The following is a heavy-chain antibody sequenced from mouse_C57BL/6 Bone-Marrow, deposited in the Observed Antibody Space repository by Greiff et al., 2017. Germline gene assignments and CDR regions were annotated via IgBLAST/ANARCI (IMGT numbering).Heavy chain of an antibody. D-gene: IGHD1-1*01. CDR2: IYPRDGST. J-gene: IGHJ3*01. CDR1: GYTFTDHT. V-gene: IGHV1-78*01. CDR3: ARGGIIYSWFAY. Sequence: VKLQESDAELVKPGASVKISCKVSGYTFTDHTIHWMKQRPEQGLEWIGYIYPRDGSTKYNEKFKGKATLTADKSSSTAYMQLNSLTSEDSAVYFCARGGIIYSWFAYWGQGTLVTVSA.